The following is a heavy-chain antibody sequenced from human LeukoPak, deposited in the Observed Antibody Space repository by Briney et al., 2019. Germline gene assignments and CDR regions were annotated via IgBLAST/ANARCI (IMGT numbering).Heavy chain of an antibody. CDR1: GFTFSSYA. CDR3: AKVRAYYADAFDI. Sequence: GGSVRLSCAASGFTFSSYAMSWVRQAPGKGLERVSSISGSGGSTYYADSVKGRFTISRDNSKNTLYLQMNSLRAEDTAVYYCAKVRAYYADAFDIWGQGTMVTVSS. V-gene: IGHV3-23*01. CDR2: ISGSGGST. D-gene: IGHD3-10*01. J-gene: IGHJ3*02.